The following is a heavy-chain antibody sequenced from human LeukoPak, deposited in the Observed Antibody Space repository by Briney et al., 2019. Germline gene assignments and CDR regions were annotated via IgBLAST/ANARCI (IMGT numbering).Heavy chain of an antibody. CDR1: GGSFSGYY. Sequence: SETLSLTCAVYGGSFSGYYWSWIRQPPGKGLEWIGEINHSGSTNYNPSLKSRVTISVDTSKNQFSLKLSSVTAADTAVYYCAIHIVVVTAISRGFDPWGQGTLVTVSS. CDR3: AIHIVVVTAISRGFDP. J-gene: IGHJ5*02. D-gene: IGHD2-21*02. CDR2: INHSGST. V-gene: IGHV4-34*01.